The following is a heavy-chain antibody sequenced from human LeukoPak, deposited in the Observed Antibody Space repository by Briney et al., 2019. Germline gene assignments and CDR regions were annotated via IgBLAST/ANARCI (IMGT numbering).Heavy chain of an antibody. CDR2: IYSSGST. D-gene: IGHD3-10*01. J-gene: IGHJ6*02. CDR3: ARHRGTMVRGVTYYYYGMDV. V-gene: IGHV4-39*01. Sequence: PSETLFLTCTVSGGSISSSGYYWGWIRQPPGKGLEWIGSIYSSGSTYYNPSLKSRVTISVDTSKNQFSLKLSSVTAADTAVYYCARHRGTMVRGVTYYYYGMDVWGQGTTVTVSS. CDR1: GGSISSSGYY.